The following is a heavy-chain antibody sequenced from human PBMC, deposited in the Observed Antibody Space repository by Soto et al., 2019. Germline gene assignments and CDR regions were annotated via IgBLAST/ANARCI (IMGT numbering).Heavy chain of an antibody. V-gene: IGHV1-69*13. D-gene: IGHD6-19*01. CDR2: IIPIFGTA. CDR3: ARDGGSGWHAPYYYYYGMDV. CDR1: GGTFSSYA. J-gene: IGHJ6*02. Sequence: SVKVSCKSSGGTFSSYAIIWVRQAPGQGLEWMGGIIPIFGTANYAQKFQGRVTITADESTSTAYMELSSLRSEDTAVYYCARDGGSGWHAPYYYYYGMDVWGQGTTVTVSS.